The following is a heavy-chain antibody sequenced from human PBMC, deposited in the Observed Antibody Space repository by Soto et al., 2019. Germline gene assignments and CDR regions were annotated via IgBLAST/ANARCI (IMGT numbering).Heavy chain of an antibody. Sequence: PGESLKISCKGSGYSFTSYWIGWGRQMPGKGLEWMGIIYPGDSDTRYSPSFQGQVTISADKSISTAYLQWSSLKASDTAMYYCARDSARGYSGYDSDYWGQGTLVTVSS. CDR2: IYPGDSDT. J-gene: IGHJ4*02. CDR1: GYSFTSYW. V-gene: IGHV5-51*01. CDR3: ARDSARGYSGYDSDY. D-gene: IGHD5-12*01.